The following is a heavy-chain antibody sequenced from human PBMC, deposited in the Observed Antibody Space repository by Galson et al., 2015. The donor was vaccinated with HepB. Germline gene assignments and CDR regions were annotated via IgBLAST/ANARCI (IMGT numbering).Heavy chain of an antibody. D-gene: IGHD2-2*02. V-gene: IGHV3-11*06. Sequence: SLRLSCAASGFTFSDYYMSWIRQAPGKGLEWVSYISSSSSYTNYADSVKGRFTISRDNAKNSLYLQMNSLRAEDTAVYYCARTRYEYCSSTSCYRDWFDPWGQGTLVTVSS. J-gene: IGHJ5*02. CDR1: GFTFSDYY. CDR2: ISSSSSYT. CDR3: ARTRYEYCSSTSCYRDWFDP.